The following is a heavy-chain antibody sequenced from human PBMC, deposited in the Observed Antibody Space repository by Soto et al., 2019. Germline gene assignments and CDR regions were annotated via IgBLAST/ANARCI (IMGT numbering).Heavy chain of an antibody. V-gene: IGHV4-59*08. CDR3: ARHGYDSSGHNLYYFDY. Sequence: QVQLQESGPGLVKPSETLSLTCTVSGGSISSYYWSWIRQPPGKGLGWIGYIYYSGSTNYNPSLKSRVTISVDTSKNQFSLKLSSVTAADTAVYYCARHGYDSSGHNLYYFDYWGQGTLVTVSS. D-gene: IGHD3-22*01. CDR1: GGSISSYY. J-gene: IGHJ4*02. CDR2: IYYSGST.